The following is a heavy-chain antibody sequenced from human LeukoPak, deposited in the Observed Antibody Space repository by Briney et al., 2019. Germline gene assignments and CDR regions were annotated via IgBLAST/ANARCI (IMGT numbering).Heavy chain of an antibody. D-gene: IGHD6-13*01. J-gene: IGHJ4*02. CDR3: ARGGSAAKYYFDS. V-gene: IGHV4-59*11. CDR2: IFYSGTT. CDR1: NDSISPLY. Sequence: SETLSLTCTVSNDSISPLYWGWIRQPPGKGLEFIGYIFYSGTTNFNPSLKSRVTLSVDTSKNQFSLRLNSVTAADTAVYYCARGGSAAKYYFDSWGQGTLVAVSS.